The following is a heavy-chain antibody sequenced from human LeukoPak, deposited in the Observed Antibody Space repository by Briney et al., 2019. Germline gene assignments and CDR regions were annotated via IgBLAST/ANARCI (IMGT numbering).Heavy chain of an antibody. CDR3: ARPRYDSRLPDAFDI. CDR2: IYYSGST. Sequence: GSLRLSCAASGFTFSSYSMNWVRQPPGKGLEWIGSIYYSGSTYYNPSLKSRVTISVDTSKNQFSLKLSSVTAADTAVYYCARPRYDSRLPDAFDIWGQGTMVTVSS. V-gene: IGHV4-39*01. D-gene: IGHD3-22*01. CDR1: GFTFSSYSMN. J-gene: IGHJ3*02.